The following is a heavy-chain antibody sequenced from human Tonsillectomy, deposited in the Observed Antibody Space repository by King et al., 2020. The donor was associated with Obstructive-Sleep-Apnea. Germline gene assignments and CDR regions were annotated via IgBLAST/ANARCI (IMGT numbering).Heavy chain of an antibody. J-gene: IGHJ5*02. CDR1: GGSISSYY. D-gene: IGHD2-15*01. Sequence: QVQLQESGPGLVKPSETLSLTCTVSGGSISSYYWSWIRQPAGKGLEWIGRIYTSGSTNYNPSLKSRVTMSVDTSKNQFSLKLSSVTAADTAVYYCARGYCSGGSCVSYNWFDPWGQGTLVTVSS. V-gene: IGHV4-4*07. CDR3: ARGYCSGGSCVSYNWFDP. CDR2: IYTSGST.